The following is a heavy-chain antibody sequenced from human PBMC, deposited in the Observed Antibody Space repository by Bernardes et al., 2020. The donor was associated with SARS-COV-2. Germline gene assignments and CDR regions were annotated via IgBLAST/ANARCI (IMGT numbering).Heavy chain of an antibody. D-gene: IGHD3-22*01. CDR2: IYYSGST. J-gene: IGHJ3*02. CDR3: ASPYSYYDSSGTEVTDAFDI. Sequence: SETLSLTCTVSGGSISSSSYYWGWIRQPPGKGLEWIGSIYYSGSTYYNPSLKSRVTISVDTSKNQFSLKLSSVTAADTAVYYCASPYSYYDSSGTEVTDAFDIWGQGTMVTVSS. CDR1: GGSISSSSYY. V-gene: IGHV4-39*01.